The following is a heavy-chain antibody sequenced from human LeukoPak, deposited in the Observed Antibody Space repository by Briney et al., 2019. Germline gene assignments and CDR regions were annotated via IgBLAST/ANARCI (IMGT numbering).Heavy chain of an antibody. J-gene: IGHJ4*02. CDR2: IYSGGST. CDR3: ARAFDSGYYYFDY. V-gene: IGHV3-53*04. Sequence: PGGSLRLSCAASGFTVSSNYMSWVRQAPGKGLEWVSVIYSGGSTCYADSVKGRFTISRHNSKNTLYLQMNSLRAEDTAVYYCARAFDSGYYYFDYWGQGTLVTVSS. D-gene: IGHD3-22*01. CDR1: GFTVSSNY.